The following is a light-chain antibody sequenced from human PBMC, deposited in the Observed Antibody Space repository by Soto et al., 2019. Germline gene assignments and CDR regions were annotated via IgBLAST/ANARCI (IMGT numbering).Light chain of an antibody. V-gene: IGKV3-11*01. CDR2: DAS. CDR1: QSVSNH. CDR3: QQRSDWSWT. Sequence: EIVLTQSLATLSLSPGERATLSCRASQSVSNHLAWYQQKPGQAPRLLISDASDRATGMPARFSGSGSGTDFTLTISSLEPEDFAVYYCQQRSDWSWTFGQGTKVEIK. J-gene: IGKJ1*01.